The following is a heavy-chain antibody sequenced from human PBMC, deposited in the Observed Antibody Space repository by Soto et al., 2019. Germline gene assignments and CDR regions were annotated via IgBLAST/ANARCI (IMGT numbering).Heavy chain of an antibody. CDR1: GFTFRNYP. CDR2: ISGSGVDT. J-gene: IGHJ4*02. D-gene: IGHD2-2*01. CDR3: AKGGLLPRANRWF. V-gene: IGHV3-23*01. Sequence: PGGSLRLSCAASGFTFRNYPMTWVRQAPGKGLDWVSTISGSGVDTYYPDSVKGRVTISRDNSKNTLYLQINSLRAEDTAVYYCAKGGLLPRANRWFWGQGTLVTVS.